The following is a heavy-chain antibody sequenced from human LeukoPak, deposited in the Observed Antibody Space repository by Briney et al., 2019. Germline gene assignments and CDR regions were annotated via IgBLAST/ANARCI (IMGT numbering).Heavy chain of an antibody. CDR1: GFTFSSYW. J-gene: IGHJ5*02. CDR3: TRDRSTTNWFDP. Sequence: GGSLRLSCAASGFTFSSYWMHWVRQAPGKGLVWVSHINSDGSSTNYADSVKGRFTISRDNAKNTLYLQMNSPRAEDTAVYYCTRDRSTTNWFDPWGQGTLVTVSS. CDR2: INSDGSST. D-gene: IGHD2-2*01. V-gene: IGHV3-74*01.